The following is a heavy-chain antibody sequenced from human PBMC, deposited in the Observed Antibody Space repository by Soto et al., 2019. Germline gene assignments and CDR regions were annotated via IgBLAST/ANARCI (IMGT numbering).Heavy chain of an antibody. Sequence: QVQLVQSGSSVKKPGSSVKVSCKASGGTFSSYAISWVRQAPGQGLEWMGGIIPLFNATPYAQKFQGRVTITAEESTSTAYMELSSLRSEDTAVYYCAREDFDSEIYYGMDVWGQGTTVTVSS. CDR2: IIPLFNAT. V-gene: IGHV1-69*01. CDR1: GGTFSSYA. J-gene: IGHJ6*02. CDR3: AREDFDSEIYYGMDV. D-gene: IGHD3-3*01.